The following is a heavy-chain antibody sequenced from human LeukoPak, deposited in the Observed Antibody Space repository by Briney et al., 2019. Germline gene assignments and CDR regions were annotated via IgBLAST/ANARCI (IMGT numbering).Heavy chain of an antibody. D-gene: IGHD2-2*01. J-gene: IGHJ4*02. CDR3: ARGCSSTSCSGGGY. CDR2: TRNKANSYTT. V-gene: IGHV3-72*01. Sequence: GGSLRLSCAASGFTFNDHYMDWVRQAPGKGLEWVGRTRNKANSYTTEYAASVKGRFTISRDDSKNSLYLQMNSLKTEDTAVYYCARGCSSTSCSGGGYWGQGTLVTVSS. CDR1: GFTFNDHY.